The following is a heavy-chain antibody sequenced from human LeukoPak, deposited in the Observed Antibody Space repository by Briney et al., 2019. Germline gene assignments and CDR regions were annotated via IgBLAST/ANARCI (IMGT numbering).Heavy chain of an antibody. CDR2: INPYSGNT. Sequence: ASVKVSCKASGYKFTNYAISWVRQAPGQGLEWMGWINPYSGNTNYAQKFQGRVTLATRTSANTAYMELRSLTSDDTAVYYCARDLAAAASNFWGQGTLVTVSS. J-gene: IGHJ4*02. CDR3: ARDLAAAASNF. CDR1: GYKFTNYA. D-gene: IGHD6-13*01. V-gene: IGHV1-18*01.